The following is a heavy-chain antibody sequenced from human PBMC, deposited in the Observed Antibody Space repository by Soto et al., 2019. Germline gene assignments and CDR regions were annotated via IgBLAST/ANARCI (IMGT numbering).Heavy chain of an antibody. Sequence: QVQLVQSGAEVKKPGASVKISCKAPRYIFTAYFMHWVRQAPGQGLEWMGWINPNNGATQYGLSFQGRVTMTRDTSISSAYMELSSLRSDDTAVYYCASHDPGARFDPWGQGTMVIVSS. CDR3: ASHDPGARFDP. V-gene: IGHV1-2*02. CDR1: RYIFTAYF. J-gene: IGHJ5*02. D-gene: IGHD1-1*01. CDR2: INPNNGAT.